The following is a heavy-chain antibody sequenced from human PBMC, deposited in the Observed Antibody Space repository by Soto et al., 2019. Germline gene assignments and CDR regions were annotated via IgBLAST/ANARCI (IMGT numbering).Heavy chain of an antibody. CDR3: AKEAMTTPTYYYYYGMDV. J-gene: IGHJ6*02. V-gene: IGHV3-23*01. CDR1: EFTFSSYA. D-gene: IGHD4-4*01. Sequence: GGSLRLSCAASEFTFSSYAMSWVRQAPGKGLEWVSAISGSGGSTYYADSVKGRFTISRDNSKNTLYLQMNSLRAEDTAVYYCAKEAMTTPTYYYYYGMDVWGQGTTVTVSS. CDR2: ISGSGGST.